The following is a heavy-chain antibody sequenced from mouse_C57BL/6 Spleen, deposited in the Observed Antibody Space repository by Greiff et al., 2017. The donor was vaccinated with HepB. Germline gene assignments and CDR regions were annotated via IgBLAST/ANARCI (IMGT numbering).Heavy chain of an antibody. J-gene: IGHJ2*01. D-gene: IGHD2-1*01. V-gene: IGHV2-5*01. CDR1: GFSLTSYG. Sequence: VQRVESGPGLVQPSQSLSITCTVSGFSLTSYGVHWVRQSPGKGLEWLGVIWRGGSTDYNAAFMSRLSITKDNSKSQVFFKMNSLQADDTAIYYCAKNYDGNPYYFDYWGQGTTLTVSS. CDR2: IWRGGST. CDR3: AKNYDGNPYYFDY.